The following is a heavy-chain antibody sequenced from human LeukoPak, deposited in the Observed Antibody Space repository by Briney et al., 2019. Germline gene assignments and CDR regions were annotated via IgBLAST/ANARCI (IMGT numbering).Heavy chain of an antibody. V-gene: IGHV3-23*01. J-gene: IGHJ4*02. CDR3: VKEHYYDSSGYSDY. Sequence: GGSLRLSCAASGFTFNNYAMSWVRQAPGKALEWVSAISGSGGSTYYADSVKGRFTISRDNSMNTLYLRMNSLRAEDTAVYYCVKEHYYDSSGYSDYWGQGTLVTVSS. CDR1: GFTFNNYA. CDR2: ISGSGGST. D-gene: IGHD3-22*01.